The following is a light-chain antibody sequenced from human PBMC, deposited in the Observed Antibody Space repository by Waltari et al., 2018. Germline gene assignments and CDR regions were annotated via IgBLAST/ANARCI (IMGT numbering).Light chain of an antibody. CDR2: DKS. Sequence: SSELTQDPAVSVAMRQTVRITCQGDSPRSYYSSWYQQRPGQAPMLVIYDKSSRPSGVPDRFSGSSPHEKASLTIAGAQAEDEASYYCYSRDASGVAGAFGGGTKLTVL. CDR1: SPRSYY. V-gene: IGLV3-19*01. J-gene: IGLJ2*01. CDR3: YSRDASGVAGA.